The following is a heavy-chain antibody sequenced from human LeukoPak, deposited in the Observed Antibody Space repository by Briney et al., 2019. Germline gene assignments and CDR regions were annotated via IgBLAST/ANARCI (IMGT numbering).Heavy chain of an antibody. CDR2: INQDGSDK. J-gene: IGHJ3*02. V-gene: IGHV3-7*01. CDR3: ARINFGAFDI. D-gene: IGHD3-10*01. Sequence: GSLRLSCAASGFNFTKYWMTRVRQAPGKGLEWVANINQDGSDKYYVDSVEGRFTISRDTAKNSLYLQMSSLRAEDTAVFYCARINFGAFDIWGQGTMVTVSS. CDR1: GFNFTKYW.